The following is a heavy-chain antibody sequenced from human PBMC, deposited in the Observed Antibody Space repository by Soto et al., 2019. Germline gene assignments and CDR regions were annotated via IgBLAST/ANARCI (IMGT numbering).Heavy chain of an antibody. CDR2: VFYSGTT. Sequence: QVQLQESGPGLVKPSQTLSLTCTVSGGSISSGDYYWSWIRQPPGKGLEWIGYVFYSGTTYYNPSLKSRVTISVDTSKNQSSLKLRSVTAAATAVYYCARAVRGSYYDYWGQGTLVTVSS. CDR1: GGSISSGDYY. CDR3: ARAVRGSYYDY. J-gene: IGHJ4*02. V-gene: IGHV4-30-4*01. D-gene: IGHD1-26*01.